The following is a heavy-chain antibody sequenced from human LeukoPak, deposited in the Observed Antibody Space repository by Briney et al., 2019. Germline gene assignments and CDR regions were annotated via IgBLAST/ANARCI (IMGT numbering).Heavy chain of an antibody. CDR3: ARDGGRYYYDSSAPNI. CDR1: GFTFSSYG. V-gene: IGHV3-33*01. CDR2: IWYDGSNK. J-gene: IGHJ3*02. D-gene: IGHD3-22*01. Sequence: AGGSLRLSCTASGFTFSSYGMHWVRQAPGKGLEWVAVIWYDGSNKYYADSVKGRFTISRDNSKNTLYLQMNSLRAEDTAVYYCARDGGRYYYDSSAPNIWGQGTMVTVSS.